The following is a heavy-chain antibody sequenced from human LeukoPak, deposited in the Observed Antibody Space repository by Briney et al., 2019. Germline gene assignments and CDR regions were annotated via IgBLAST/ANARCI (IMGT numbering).Heavy chain of an antibody. CDR2: IYSGGST. CDR1: GFTVSSNY. D-gene: IGHD3-22*01. V-gene: IGHV3-53*01. Sequence: GGSLRLPCAASGFTVSSNYMNWVRQAPGKGLEWVSVIYSGGSTYYADSVKGRFTISRDNSKNTLYLQMNSMRAEYTAVYYCARDRELTSYDSAAFDIWGHGTMVTVSS. CDR3: ARDRELTSYDSAAFDI. J-gene: IGHJ3*02.